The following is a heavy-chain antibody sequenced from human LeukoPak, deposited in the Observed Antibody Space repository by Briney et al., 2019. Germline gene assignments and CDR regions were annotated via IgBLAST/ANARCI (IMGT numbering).Heavy chain of an antibody. CDR2: IYYSGST. D-gene: IGHD6-19*01. Sequence: SETLSLTCTVSGGSISSYYWSWIRQPPGKGLEWIGYIYYSGSTNYNPSLKSRVTISVDTSKNQFSLKLSSVTAADTAVYYCARASPGIAVAGTVGWFDPWGQGTLVTVS. CDR1: GGSISSYY. J-gene: IGHJ5*02. V-gene: IGHV4-59*01. CDR3: ARASPGIAVAGTVGWFDP.